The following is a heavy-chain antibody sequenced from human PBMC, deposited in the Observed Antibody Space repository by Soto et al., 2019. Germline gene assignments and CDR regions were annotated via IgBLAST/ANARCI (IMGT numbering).Heavy chain of an antibody. Sequence: EVQRLESGGGLVQPGGSLRLSCAASGFTFSSYAMSWFRQAPGKVLEWVSGISGSGGSTYYADSVNGRFTISRDNSKNTLYLQMNSLRAEDTAVYYCAKPLYSSGWSKFDYWGQGTLVTVSS. CDR3: AKPLYSSGWSKFDY. V-gene: IGHV3-23*01. CDR2: ISGSGGST. D-gene: IGHD6-19*01. CDR1: GFTFSSYA. J-gene: IGHJ4*02.